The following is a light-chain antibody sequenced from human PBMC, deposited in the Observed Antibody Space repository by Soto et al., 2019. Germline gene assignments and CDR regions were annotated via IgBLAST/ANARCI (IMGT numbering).Light chain of an antibody. CDR1: SGHSSYA. CDR2: LNSDGSH. V-gene: IGLV4-69*01. J-gene: IGLJ2*01. CDR3: QTWDTGIL. Sequence: QSVLTQSPSASASLGASVKLTCTLSSGHSSYAIAWHQQQPEKGPRYLMNLNSDGSHSKGDGIPDRFSGSSSGAERYLTISSLQSEDEADYYCQTWDTGILFGGGTQLTVL.